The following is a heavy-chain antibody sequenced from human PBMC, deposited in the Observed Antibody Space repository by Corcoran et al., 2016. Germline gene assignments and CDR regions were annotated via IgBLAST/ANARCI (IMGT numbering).Heavy chain of an antibody. D-gene: IGHD4-4*01. Sequence: QVQLVQSGAEVKKPGASVKVSCKASGYTFTSYDINWVRQATGQGLEWMGWMNPNMGNTGYAQKFQGRVTMTRNTSISTAYMELSSLRSEDTGVKDGARGRARSLQLYWVCDDWGQGTLFTVS. V-gene: IGHV1-8*01. CDR1: GYTFTSYD. CDR3: ARGRARSLQLYWVCDD. J-gene: IGHJ4*02. CDR2: MNPNMGNT.